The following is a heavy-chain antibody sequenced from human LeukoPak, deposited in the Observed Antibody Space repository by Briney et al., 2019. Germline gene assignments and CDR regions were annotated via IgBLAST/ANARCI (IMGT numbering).Heavy chain of an antibody. V-gene: IGHV4-39*07. Sequence: SETLSLTCTVSGGSISSSSYYWGWIRQPPGKGLEWIGSIYYSGSTYYNPSLKSRVTISVDTSKDQFSLKLSSVTAADTAVYYCARDWARDYYDSSGYRDYWGQGTLVTVSS. CDR1: GGSISSSSYY. D-gene: IGHD3-22*01. CDR2: IYYSGST. CDR3: ARDWARDYYDSSGYRDY. J-gene: IGHJ4*02.